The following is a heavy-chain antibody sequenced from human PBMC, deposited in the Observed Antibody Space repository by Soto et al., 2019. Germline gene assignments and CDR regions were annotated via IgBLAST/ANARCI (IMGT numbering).Heavy chain of an antibody. V-gene: IGHV1-18*04. D-gene: IGHD3-22*01. Sequence: XSVKVSCQATGYLFNNYGVIWVRQAPGQGLEWMGWISSNSDRTHYAQNFQGRVTMTTDTATTTVYMELRSLRSDDTAVYYCARDRGYFYDSSGNYYYYYGMDVWGQGTTVTVSS. CDR2: ISSNSDRT. CDR3: ARDRGYFYDSSGNYYYYYGMDV. CDR1: GYLFNNYG. J-gene: IGHJ6*02.